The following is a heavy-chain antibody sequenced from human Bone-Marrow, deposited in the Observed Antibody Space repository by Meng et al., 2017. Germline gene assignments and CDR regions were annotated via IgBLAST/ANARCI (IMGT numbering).Heavy chain of an antibody. Sequence: ASVKVSCKPSGYNFPDYYIHWVRRAPGQGLEWMGWINPNSGGTNYAQKFQGRVTMTRDTSISTAYMELSRLRSDDTVVYYCARDGPPSYYYDSSGIDYWGQGTLVTVSS. CDR1: GYNFPDYY. CDR3: ARDGPPSYYYDSSGIDY. J-gene: IGHJ4*02. D-gene: IGHD3-22*01. V-gene: IGHV1-2*02. CDR2: INPNSGGT.